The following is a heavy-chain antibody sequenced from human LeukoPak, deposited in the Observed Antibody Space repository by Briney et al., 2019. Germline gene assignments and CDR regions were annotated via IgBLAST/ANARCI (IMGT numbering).Heavy chain of an antibody. J-gene: IGHJ4*02. Sequence: SATLSLTCSVSGGSIRNYCWTWIRQPPGKGLEWIGHVSNSGNTKYNPSLKSRVTISIDTSKKHFSLNLSSVSAADTAVYYCASRAFYDSSGLDFWGQGILVTVSS. V-gene: IGHV4-59*08. D-gene: IGHD3-22*01. CDR1: GGSIRNYC. CDR2: VSNSGNT. CDR3: ASRAFYDSSGLDF.